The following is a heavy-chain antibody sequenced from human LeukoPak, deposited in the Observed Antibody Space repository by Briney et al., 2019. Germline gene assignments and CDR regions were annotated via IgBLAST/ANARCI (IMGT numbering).Heavy chain of an antibody. D-gene: IGHD6-19*01. CDR1: GGSISSGDYY. Sequence: PSQTVSLTCTVSGGSISSGDYYWSWIRQPPGKGLEWIGYIYYSGSTYYNPSLKSRVTISVDTSKNQFSLKLSSVTAADTAVYYCARDVAVAGTYYYYGMDVWGKGTTVTVSS. J-gene: IGHJ6*04. CDR2: IYYSGST. V-gene: IGHV4-30-4*01. CDR3: ARDVAVAGTYYYYGMDV.